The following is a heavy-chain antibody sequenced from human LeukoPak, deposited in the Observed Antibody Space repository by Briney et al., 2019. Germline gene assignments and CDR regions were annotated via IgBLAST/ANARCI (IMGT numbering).Heavy chain of an antibody. D-gene: IGHD3-16*02. J-gene: IGHJ4*02. CDR3: ARGRLRLGELSPDVDY. CDR2: IIPIFGTA. CDR1: GGTFSSYA. Sequence: SVKVSRKASGGTFSSYAISWVRQAPGQGLEWMGGIIPIFGTANYAQKFQGRVTITADESTSTAYMELSSLRSEDTAVYYCARGRLRLGELSPDVDYWGQGTLVTVSS. V-gene: IGHV1-69*01.